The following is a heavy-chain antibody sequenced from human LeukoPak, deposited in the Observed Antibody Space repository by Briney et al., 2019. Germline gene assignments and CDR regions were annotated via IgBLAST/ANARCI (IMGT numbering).Heavy chain of an antibody. Sequence: GGSLRLSCAASGFTFSSYSLNWVRQTPGKGLEWVSDISSDGRMVNYADSVQGRFAIYRDNAKTSLYLQMNSLRAEDTAVYYCAREERDGYNYYWYFDLWGRGTLVTVSS. V-gene: IGHV3-48*04. D-gene: IGHD5-24*01. CDR3: AREERDGYNYYWYFDL. J-gene: IGHJ2*01. CDR1: GFTFSSYS. CDR2: ISSDGRMV.